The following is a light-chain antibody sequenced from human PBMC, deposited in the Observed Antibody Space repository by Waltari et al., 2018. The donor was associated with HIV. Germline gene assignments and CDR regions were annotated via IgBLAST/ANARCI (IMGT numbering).Light chain of an antibody. Sequence: QSALTQPRSVSGSPGQSVTISCTGTSSAVGGYNYVSWYQQHPGKAPKFMIYDGSKRPSGVPDRFSGSKSGNPASLTISGLQAEDEADYYCCSYAGNYTFVFGGGTKLTVL. V-gene: IGLV2-11*01. CDR2: DGS. CDR1: SSAVGGYNY. J-gene: IGLJ2*01. CDR3: CSYAGNYTFV.